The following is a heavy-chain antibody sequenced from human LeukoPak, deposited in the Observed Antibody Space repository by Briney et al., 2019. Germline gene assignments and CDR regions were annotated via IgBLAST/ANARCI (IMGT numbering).Heavy chain of an antibody. CDR2: IYSGGST. CDR3: ARSFWSGYYMWFDP. Sequence: GGSLRLSCAASEFSVGSNYMTWVRQAPGKGLEWVSLIYSGGSTYYADSVKGRFTISRDNSKNTLYLQMNSLRAEDTAVYYCARSFWSGYYMWFDPWGQGTLVTVSS. J-gene: IGHJ5*02. CDR1: EFSVGSNY. D-gene: IGHD3-3*01. V-gene: IGHV3-66*01.